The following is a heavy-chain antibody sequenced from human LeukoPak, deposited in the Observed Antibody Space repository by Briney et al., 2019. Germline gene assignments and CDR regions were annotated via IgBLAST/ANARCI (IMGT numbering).Heavy chain of an antibody. CDR2: INPNSGDT. V-gene: IGHV1-2*02. D-gene: IGHD3-3*01. CDR3: ATEFREIFGVNRNWFDP. Sequence: ASVKVSCRASGYIFTGYYMHWVRQAPGQGLEWMGWINPNSGDTNFAQKFQGRVTMTRDTSISTAYMELSSLRSEDTAVYYCATEFREIFGVNRNWFDPWGQGTLVTVSS. J-gene: IGHJ5*02. CDR1: GYIFTGYY.